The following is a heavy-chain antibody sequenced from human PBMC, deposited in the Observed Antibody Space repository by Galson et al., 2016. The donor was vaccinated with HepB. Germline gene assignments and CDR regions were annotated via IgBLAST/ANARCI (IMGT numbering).Heavy chain of an antibody. Sequence: SLRLSCAASGFTFSTYTMNWVRQAPGKGLEWLSHISGSSDTKNYADSVQGRFTISRDNAKSSLYLQIDSLRAEDTAVYYCARHAINAILTKFFYFDYWGQGVLVAVSS. CDR3: ARHAINAILTKFFYFDY. V-gene: IGHV3-48*04. J-gene: IGHJ4*02. D-gene: IGHD3-9*01. CDR2: ISGSSDTK. CDR1: GFTFSTYT.